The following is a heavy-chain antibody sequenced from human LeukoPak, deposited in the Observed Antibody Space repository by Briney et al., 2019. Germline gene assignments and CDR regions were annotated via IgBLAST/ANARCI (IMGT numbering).Heavy chain of an antibody. CDR1: GFTFINAW. Sequence: PGGSLRLSFAASGFTFINAWMSWVRQAPGKGLEWVSYISSSGSTIYYADSVKGRFTISRDNAKNSLYLQMNSLRAEDTAVYYCAELGITMIGGVWGKGTTVTISS. J-gene: IGHJ6*04. D-gene: IGHD3-10*02. CDR3: AELGITMIGGV. CDR2: ISSSGSTI. V-gene: IGHV3-11*04.